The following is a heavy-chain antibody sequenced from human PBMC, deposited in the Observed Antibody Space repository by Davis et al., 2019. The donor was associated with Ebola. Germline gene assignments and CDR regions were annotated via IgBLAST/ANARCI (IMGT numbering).Heavy chain of an antibody. CDR2: IMQEGSEK. Sequence: PAGSLTLSCAASGFTFSSYWMSWVRQAPGQGREWVANIMQEGSEKYYVDSVKGRFTISRDNAKNSLYLQMNSLRAEDTAVYYCANAIAVAGPYYYYGMDVWGQGTTVTVSS. V-gene: IGHV3-7*03. CDR1: GFTFSSYW. D-gene: IGHD6-19*01. CDR3: ANAIAVAGPYYYYGMDV. J-gene: IGHJ6*02.